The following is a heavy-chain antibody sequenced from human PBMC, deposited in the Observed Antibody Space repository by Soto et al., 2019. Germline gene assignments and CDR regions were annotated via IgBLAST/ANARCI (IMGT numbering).Heavy chain of an antibody. D-gene: IGHD3-22*01. CDR1: GGSISSYY. Sequence: QVQLQESGPGLVKPSETLSLTCTVSGGSISSYYWSWIRQPPGKGLEWIGYIYYSGSTNYNPSLKSRVTISVDTSKNQFSLKLSSVTAADTAVYYCASNYDSSGYSNPNWYFDLWGRGTLVTVSS. CDR3: ASNYDSSGYSNPNWYFDL. J-gene: IGHJ2*01. CDR2: IYYSGST. V-gene: IGHV4-59*01.